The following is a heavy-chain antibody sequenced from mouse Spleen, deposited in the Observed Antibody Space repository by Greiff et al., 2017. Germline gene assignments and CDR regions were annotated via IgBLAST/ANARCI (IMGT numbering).Heavy chain of an antibody. CDR1: GYSFTSYY. CDR2: IYPGSGNT. J-gene: IGHJ4*01. Sequence: QVQLKQSGPELVKPGASVKISCKASGYSFTSYYIHWVKQRPGQGLEWIGWIYPGSGNTKYNEKFKGKATLTADTSSSTAYMQLSSLTSEDSAVYYCAREGYDYDALDYWGQGTSVTVSS. CDR3: AREGYDYDALDY. V-gene: IGHV1-66*01.